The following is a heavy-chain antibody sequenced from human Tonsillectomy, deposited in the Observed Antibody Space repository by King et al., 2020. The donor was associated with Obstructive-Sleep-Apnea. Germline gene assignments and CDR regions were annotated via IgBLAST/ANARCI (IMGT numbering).Heavy chain of an antibody. Sequence: QLVQSGAEVKKPGESLKISCKGSGYNFTSYWIGWVRQMPGKGLEWMGIIYPGDSDTRYSPSFQGQVTISADKSISTAYLQWSSLKASDTAMYYCARPIPAGYTYGLAFDYWGQGTLVTVSS. CDR1: GYNFTSYW. J-gene: IGHJ4*02. CDR2: IYPGDSDT. V-gene: IGHV5-51*01. D-gene: IGHD5-18*01. CDR3: ARPIPAGYTYGLAFDY.